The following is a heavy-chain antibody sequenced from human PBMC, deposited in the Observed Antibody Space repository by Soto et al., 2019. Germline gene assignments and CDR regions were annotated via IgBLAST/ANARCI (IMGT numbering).Heavy chain of an antibody. V-gene: IGHV3-30*18. CDR2: ISHDGSYK. CDR3: ANGLLAIVGTTLPSDDFNI. Sequence: QVQLVESGGGVVQPGRSLRLSCAASGFSFTTYVMHWVRQAPGKGLEWVAVISHDGSYKYYGDAVKGGFTISRDTSKNAVYVEMNSLRPEDTVVYYWANGLLAIVGTTLPSDDFNIWGQGTMVTVSS. D-gene: IGHD1-26*01. J-gene: IGHJ3*02. CDR1: GFSFTTYV.